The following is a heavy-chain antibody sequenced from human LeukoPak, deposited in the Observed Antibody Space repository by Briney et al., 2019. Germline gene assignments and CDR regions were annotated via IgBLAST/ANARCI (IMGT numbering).Heavy chain of an antibody. CDR1: GFTFSSYA. D-gene: IGHD3-3*01. V-gene: IGHV3-30*18. CDR3: AKSMEAGDFWSGLDY. Sequence: EPGRSLRLSCAASGFTFSSYAMHWVRQAPGKGLEWVAVISYDRSNKYYADSVKGRFTISRDNSKNTLYLQMNSLRAEDTAVYYCAKSMEAGDFWSGLDYWGQGTLVTVSS. J-gene: IGHJ4*02. CDR2: ISYDRSNK.